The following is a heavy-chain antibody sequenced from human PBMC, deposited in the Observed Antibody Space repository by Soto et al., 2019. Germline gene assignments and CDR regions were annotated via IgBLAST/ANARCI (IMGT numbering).Heavy chain of an antibody. Sequence: QVQLVQSGAEVKKPGASVKVSCKASGYTFTSYAMHWVRQAPGQRLEWMGWINAGNGNTKYSQKFQGRVTITRDTSASTAYMELSSLRSEDTAVYYCARASLRSAHRSSWYGWFDPWGQGTLVTVSS. V-gene: IGHV1-3*01. CDR2: INAGNGNT. CDR1: GYTFTSYA. CDR3: ARASLRSAHRSSWYGWFDP. J-gene: IGHJ5*02. D-gene: IGHD6-13*01.